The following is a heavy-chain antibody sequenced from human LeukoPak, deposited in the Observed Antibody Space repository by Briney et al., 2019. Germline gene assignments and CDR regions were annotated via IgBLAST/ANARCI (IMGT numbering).Heavy chain of an antibody. V-gene: IGHV1-18*01. CDR3: AGVDGRGWSAFDY. J-gene: IGHJ4*02. Sequence: ASVKVSCKASGYTFSNYAISWVRHAPGQGLEWMGWISVHNGNTKYAQKLQGRVTMTTDTSTTTAYMELRSLTSDDTAVYFCAGVDGRGWSAFDYWGQGTLVTVFS. CDR2: ISVHNGNT. D-gene: IGHD6-19*01. CDR1: GYTFSNYA.